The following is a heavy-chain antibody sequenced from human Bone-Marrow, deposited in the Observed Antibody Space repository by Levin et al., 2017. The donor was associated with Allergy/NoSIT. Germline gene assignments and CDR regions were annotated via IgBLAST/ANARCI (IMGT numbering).Heavy chain of an antibody. CDR1: GFTFSSDA. Sequence: GGSLRLSCAASGFTFSSDAMNWVRQAPGKGLEWVSSISGSGGSTYYADSVKGRFTISRDNSKSTLYLQMSNLRDEDTAIYYCAKGLLQWLLHDSWGQGTLVTVSS. V-gene: IGHV3-23*01. D-gene: IGHD6-19*01. CDR3: AKGLLQWLLHDS. CDR2: ISGSGGST. J-gene: IGHJ4*02.